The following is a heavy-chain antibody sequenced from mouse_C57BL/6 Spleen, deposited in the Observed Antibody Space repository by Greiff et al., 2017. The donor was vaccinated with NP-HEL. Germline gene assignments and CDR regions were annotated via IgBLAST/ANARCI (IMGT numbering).Heavy chain of an antibody. CDR1: GFTFTDYY. Sequence: DVQLVESGGGLVQPGGSLSLSCAASGFTFTDYYMSWVRQPPGKALEWLGFIRNKANGYTTEYSASVKGRFTISRDNSQSILYLQMNALRAEDSATYYCARVRGYYFDYWGQGTTLTVSS. V-gene: IGHV7-3*01. CDR2: IRNKANGYTT. J-gene: IGHJ2*01. CDR3: ARVRGYYFDY.